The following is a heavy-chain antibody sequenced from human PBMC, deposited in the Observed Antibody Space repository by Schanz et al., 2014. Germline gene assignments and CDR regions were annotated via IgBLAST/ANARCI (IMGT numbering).Heavy chain of an antibody. Sequence: EVQLVESGGDLVQPGGSQRLSCAASGFTFSRYAMHWVRQAPGKGLEWVSYISNSGTTIYYADSVKGRFTISRDNAKNSLYLQMNSLRVEDTAVYYCARDLISSGWYGWGQGTLVTVSS. CDR3: ARDLISSGWYG. J-gene: IGHJ4*02. D-gene: IGHD6-19*01. V-gene: IGHV3-48*03. CDR2: ISNSGTTI. CDR1: GFTFSRYA.